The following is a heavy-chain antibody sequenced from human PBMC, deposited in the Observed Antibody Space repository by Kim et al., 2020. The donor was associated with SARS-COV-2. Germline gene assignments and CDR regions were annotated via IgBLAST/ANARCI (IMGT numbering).Heavy chain of an antibody. Sequence: GGSLRLSCAASGFTFSDSAIHWVRQASGKGLEWVGRIRSKANTYATVYAASVKGRFTISRDDSENTVYLQLNSLKTDDTAVYCCTRDCSGGSCLLADAFDIWGQGTMVTVSS. D-gene: IGHD2-15*01. CDR1: GFTFSDSA. CDR2: IRSKANTYAT. V-gene: IGHV3-73*01. J-gene: IGHJ3*02. CDR3: TRDCSGGSCLLADAFDI.